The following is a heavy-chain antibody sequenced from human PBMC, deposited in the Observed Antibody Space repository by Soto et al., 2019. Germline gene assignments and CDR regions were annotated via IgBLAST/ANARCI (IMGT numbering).Heavy chain of an antibody. V-gene: IGHV3-30*03. CDR3: VGGQYYFD. Sequence: QVQLVESGGGVVQPGRSLRLSCAASGFPFSSYGMHWVREGPGKGLEWVAVISYDGSNKYYADSVKGRFTISRDNSASTLYLQMNSLRPEDTALYYCVGGQYYFD. CDR2: ISYDGSNK. D-gene: IGHD3-10*01. J-gene: IGHJ4*01. CDR1: GFPFSSYG.